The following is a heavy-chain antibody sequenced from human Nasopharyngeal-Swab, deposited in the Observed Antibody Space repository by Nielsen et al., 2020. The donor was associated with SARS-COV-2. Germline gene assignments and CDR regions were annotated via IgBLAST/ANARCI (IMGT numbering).Heavy chain of an antibody. CDR1: GYTFTSYD. CDR2: MNPNSGNT. J-gene: IGHJ4*02. CDR3: ARVLGSGSYYIDY. D-gene: IGHD3-10*01. Sequence: VSGNVSCKASGYTFTSYDINWVRQATGQGLEWMGWMNPNSGNTGYAQKFQGRVTMTRNTSISTAYMELSSLRSEDTAVYYCARVLGSGSYYIDYWGQGTLVTVSS. V-gene: IGHV1-8*01.